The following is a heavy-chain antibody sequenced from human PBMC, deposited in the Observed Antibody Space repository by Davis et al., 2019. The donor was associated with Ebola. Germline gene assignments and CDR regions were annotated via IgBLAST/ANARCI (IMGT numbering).Heavy chain of an antibody. CDR2: IKQDGSEK. D-gene: IGHD4-17*01. CDR1: GFTFSSYA. Sequence: GGSLRLSCAASGFTFSSYAMHWVRQAPGKGLEWVANIKQDGSEKYYVDSVKGRFTISRDNAKNSLYLQMNSLRAEDTAVYYCARDDYGDPVDYYYYGMDVWGQGTTVTVSS. J-gene: IGHJ6*02. CDR3: ARDDYGDPVDYYYYGMDV. V-gene: IGHV3-7*01.